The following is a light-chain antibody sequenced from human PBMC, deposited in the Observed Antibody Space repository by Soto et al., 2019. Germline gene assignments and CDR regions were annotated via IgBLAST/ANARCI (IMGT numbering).Light chain of an antibody. CDR2: DAS. CDR1: QGISSA. CDR3: QQFNSYPHT. Sequence: AIQLTQSPSSLSASVGDRVTITCRASQGISSALAWYQQKPGKAPKLLIYDASSLESGVPSRFSGSGSGTDFTLTISSLQPEDFATYYWQQFNSYPHTFRQGTKLEIK. J-gene: IGKJ2*01. V-gene: IGKV1-13*02.